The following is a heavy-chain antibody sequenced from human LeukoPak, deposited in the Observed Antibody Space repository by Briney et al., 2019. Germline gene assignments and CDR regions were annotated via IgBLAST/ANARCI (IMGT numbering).Heavy chain of an antibody. Sequence: QSGGSLRLSCAASGFTLSSYGMSWVRQAPGKGLEWVSAISGSGGSTYYADSVKGRFTISRDNSKNTLYLQMNSLRAEDTAIYYCAKEYTGTFSPFPSYFDNWGQGTLVTVSS. D-gene: IGHD1-26*01. CDR3: AKEYTGTFSPFPSYFDN. CDR1: GFTLSSYG. V-gene: IGHV3-23*01. J-gene: IGHJ4*02. CDR2: ISGSGGST.